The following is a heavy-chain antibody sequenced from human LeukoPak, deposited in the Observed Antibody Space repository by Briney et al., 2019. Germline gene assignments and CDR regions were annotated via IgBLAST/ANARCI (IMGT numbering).Heavy chain of an antibody. CDR1: EYTFTVYY. J-gene: IGHJ5*02. Sequence: ASVKVSCNASEYTFTVYYMHWVRQAPGQGLEWMGWINPNSGGTNYAQKFQGRVTMTRDTSISTAYMELSRLRSDDTAVYYCARGSSTLTNCFDPWGQGTLVTVSS. CDR2: INPNSGGT. V-gene: IGHV1-2*02. CDR3: ARGSSTLTNCFDP. D-gene: IGHD2-2*01.